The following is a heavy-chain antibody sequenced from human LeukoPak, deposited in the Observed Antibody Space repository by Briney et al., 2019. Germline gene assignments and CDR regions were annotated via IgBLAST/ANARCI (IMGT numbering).Heavy chain of an antibody. CDR2: MYMDGTT. Sequence: GGSLRLSCAASGLTLSNNYISWIRQAPGRGLEWVSVMYMDGTTYYADSVRGRFTLSRDSSMNTVYLHMNSLRDEDTAVYYCTRDSLWFGESYSPWGQGTLVTVSS. CDR1: GLTLSNNY. D-gene: IGHD3-10*01. CDR3: TRDSLWFGESYSP. V-gene: IGHV3-53*01. J-gene: IGHJ5*02.